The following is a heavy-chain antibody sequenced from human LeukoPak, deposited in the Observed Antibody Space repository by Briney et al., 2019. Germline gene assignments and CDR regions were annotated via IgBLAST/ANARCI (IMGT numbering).Heavy chain of an antibody. CDR2: IKSKTDGGTT. V-gene: IGHV3-15*01. CDR1: GFTFSNAW. J-gene: IGHJ4*02. D-gene: IGHD3-22*01. CDR3: ITDRNYYDSSGYHYIDY. Sequence: LGGSLRLSCAASGFTFSNAWMNWVRQAPGKGLEWVGRIKSKTDGGTTDYAAPVKGRFTISRDDSKNTVYLQMNSLKNEDTAVYYCITDRNYYDSSGYHYIDYWGQGTLVTVSS.